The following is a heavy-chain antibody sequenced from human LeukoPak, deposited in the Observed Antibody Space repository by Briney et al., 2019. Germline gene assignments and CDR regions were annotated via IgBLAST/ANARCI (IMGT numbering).Heavy chain of an antibody. J-gene: IGHJ4*02. CDR1: GYTFTGYY. V-gene: IGHV1-2*02. D-gene: IGHD4-17*01. CDR3: ARGNHYGDYTSSY. Sequence: ASVKVSCKASGYTFTGYYIHWVRQAPGQGLEWMGWINPHSGGTTYAQKFQGRVTMTRDTSISTAYMELSRLRSEDTAVYYCARGNHYGDYTSSYWGQGTLVTVSS. CDR2: INPHSGGT.